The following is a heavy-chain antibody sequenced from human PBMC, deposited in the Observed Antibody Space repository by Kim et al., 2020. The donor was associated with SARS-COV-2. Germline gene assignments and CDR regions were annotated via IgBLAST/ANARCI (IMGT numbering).Heavy chain of an antibody. J-gene: IGHJ4*02. D-gene: IGHD3-22*01. CDR3: AKSHWYYYDSSGYFYFDY. CDR1: GFTFSSYA. CDR2: ISGSGGST. V-gene: IGHV3-23*01. Sequence: GGSLRLSCAASGFTFSSYAMSWVRQAPGKGLEWVSAISGSGGSTYYADSVKGRFTISRDNSKNTLYLQMNSLRAEDTAVYYCAKSHWYYYDSSGYFYFDYWGQGTLVTVSS.